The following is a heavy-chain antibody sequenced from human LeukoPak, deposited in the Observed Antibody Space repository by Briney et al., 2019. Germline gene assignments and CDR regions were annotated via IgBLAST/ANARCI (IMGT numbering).Heavy chain of an antibody. Sequence: ASVKVSCKASGYTFTSYGISWVRQAPGQGLEWMGWISDHNGNIKYAQKFQGRVTVTTDTSTSTVYMELRSLRSDDTAVYFCARDLMFFCTNGVCPADHWGQGTLLIVSS. CDR3: ARDLMFFCTNGVCPADH. CDR2: ISDHNGNI. V-gene: IGHV1-18*01. CDR1: GYTFTSYG. J-gene: IGHJ4*02. D-gene: IGHD2-8*01.